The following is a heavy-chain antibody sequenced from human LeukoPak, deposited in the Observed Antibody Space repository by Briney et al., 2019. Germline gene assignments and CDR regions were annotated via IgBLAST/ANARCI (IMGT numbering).Heavy chain of an antibody. V-gene: IGHV1-18*01. CDR2: ISAYNGNT. CDR1: GYTFTTYG. D-gene: IGHD6-19*01. CDR3: ARDPFELGPGEYSSVQFDP. J-gene: IGHJ5*02. Sequence: ASVKVSCKASGYTFTTYGISWVRQAPGQGLEWMGWISAYNGNTNYAQKLQDRVTMTTDTSTSTAYMELSRLRSDDTAVYYCARDPFELGPGEYSSVQFDPWGQGTLVTVSS.